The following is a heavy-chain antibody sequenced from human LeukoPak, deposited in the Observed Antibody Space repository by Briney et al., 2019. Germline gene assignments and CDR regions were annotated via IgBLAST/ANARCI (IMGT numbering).Heavy chain of an antibody. V-gene: IGHV1-18*01. CDR1: GYTFTSYG. Sequence: GASVKVSCKAYGYTFTSYGISWVRQAPGQGLEWMGWISAYNGNTNYAQKLQGRVTMTTDTSTSTAYMELRSLRSDDTAVYYCAREIVGATTSRPFDYWGQGTLVTVSS. J-gene: IGHJ4*02. CDR3: AREIVGATTSRPFDY. D-gene: IGHD1-26*01. CDR2: ISAYNGNT.